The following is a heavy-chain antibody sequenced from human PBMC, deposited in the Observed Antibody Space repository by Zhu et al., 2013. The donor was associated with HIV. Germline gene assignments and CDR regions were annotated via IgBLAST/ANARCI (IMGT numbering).Heavy chain of an antibody. CDR3: ARDASRIAAAGTYYYYGMDV. J-gene: IGHJ6*02. D-gene: IGHD6-13*01. V-gene: IGHV1-2*02. CDR1: GYTFTGYY. CDR2: INPNSGGT. Sequence: QVQLVQSGAEVKKPGASVKVSCKASGYTFTGYYMHWVRQAPGQGLEWMGWINPNSGGTNYAQKFQGRVTMTRDTSVSTAYMELSRLRSDDTAVYYCARDASRIAAAGTYYYYGMDVWGQGTTITVSS.